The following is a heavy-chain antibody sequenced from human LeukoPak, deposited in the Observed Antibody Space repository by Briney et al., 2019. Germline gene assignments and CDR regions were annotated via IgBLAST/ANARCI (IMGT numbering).Heavy chain of an antibody. CDR3: ARGTNTAMGVDN. V-gene: IGHV3-21*01. Sequence: GSLRLSCAASGFTFSSYSMNWVRQAPGKGLEWVSSISSSSSYLYHADSVKGRFTIFRDNAKNSLYLQMNSLRAEDTAVYYCARGTNTAMGVDNWGQGTLVTVSS. D-gene: IGHD5-18*01. CDR1: GFTFSSYS. J-gene: IGHJ4*02. CDR2: ISSSSSYL.